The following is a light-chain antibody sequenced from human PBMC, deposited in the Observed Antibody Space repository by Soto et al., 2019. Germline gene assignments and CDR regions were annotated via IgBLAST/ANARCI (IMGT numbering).Light chain of an antibody. CDR1: QSISDW. J-gene: IGKJ5*01. CDR3: QQYNTYPIT. V-gene: IGKV1-5*03. Sequence: DIQMTQSPSTLSASLGDRVTITCRASQSISDWLAWYQQKPGKAPKLLIYKASGLASGVPSRFSGSGSGTAFTLTITSLQPDDFAAYSCQQYNTYPITFGQGTRLEIK. CDR2: KAS.